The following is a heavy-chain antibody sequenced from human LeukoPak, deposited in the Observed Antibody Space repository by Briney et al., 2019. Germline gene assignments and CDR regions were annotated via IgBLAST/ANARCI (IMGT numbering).Heavy chain of an antibody. CDR1: GYTFTGYY. CDR3: ARAAGYGSTWYTDY. D-gene: IGHD6-13*01. Sequence: GASVKVSCKASGYTFTGYYMHWVRQAPGQGLEWMGWINPNSGGTNYAQKFQGRVTMTRDTSISTAYMEMSRLTSDDTPLYYCARAAGYGSTWYTDYWGQGTLSPPPQ. V-gene: IGHV1-2*02. J-gene: IGHJ4*02. CDR2: INPNSGGT.